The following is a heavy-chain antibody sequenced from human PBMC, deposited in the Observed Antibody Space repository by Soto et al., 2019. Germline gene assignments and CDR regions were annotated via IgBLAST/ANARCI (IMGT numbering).Heavy chain of an antibody. CDR1: GHGLTDSF. CDR3: VRDLGGYGLYGPAI. J-gene: IGHJ4*02. Sequence: GCSVKRSRKAAGHGLTDSFVRCVLLATRQGLEWMGWINLNSGGTYYAQNFQGRVTMTRDTPISTAYVELSGLTSDDTAMYYCVRDLGGYGLYGPAIWGQGTVVSVSS. V-gene: IGHV1-2*02. D-gene: IGHD5-12*01. CDR2: INLNSGGT.